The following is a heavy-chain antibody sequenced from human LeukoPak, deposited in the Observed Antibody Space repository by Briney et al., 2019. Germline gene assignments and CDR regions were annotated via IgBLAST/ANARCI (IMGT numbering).Heavy chain of an antibody. CDR1: GFTFSSYA. V-gene: IGHV3-23*01. CDR2: ISGSGYNS. D-gene: IGHD3-3*01. Sequence: GGSLRLSCAVSGFTFSSYAMTWVRQAPGKGLEWVSAISGSGYNSYYADSVKGRFTISRDNSKNTLFLQMNSLRGEDTAIYYCAKWMVRRDFWSGAFDIWGQGTMVTV. J-gene: IGHJ3*02. CDR3: AKWMVRRDFWSGAFDI.